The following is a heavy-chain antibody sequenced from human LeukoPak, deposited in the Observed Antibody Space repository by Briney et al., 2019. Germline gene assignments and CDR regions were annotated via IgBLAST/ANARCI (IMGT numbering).Heavy chain of an antibody. J-gene: IGHJ4*02. V-gene: IGHV3-74*01. CDR2: IHPDGNTT. D-gene: IGHD5-12*01. Sequence: TGGSLRLSCAASGFTVSSKYMSWVRQAPGRGLAWVSLIHPDGNTTNYADSVKGRFTISRDNAKNTLYLQMNSLRAEDTALYYCARGSSGYDYWGQGTLVTVSS. CDR3: ARGSSGYDY. CDR1: GFTVSSKY.